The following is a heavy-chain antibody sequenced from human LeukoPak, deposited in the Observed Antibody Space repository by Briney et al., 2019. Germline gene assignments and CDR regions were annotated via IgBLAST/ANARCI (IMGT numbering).Heavy chain of an antibody. Sequence: PGGSLRLSCAASGFTFSSYWMHWVRQAPGKGLVWVSRINGDGSSTNYADSVKGRFTISRDNAKNTLYPQMNSLRAEDTGVYYCARGDTVTQGYWGQGTLVTVSS. CDR3: ARGDTVTQGY. V-gene: IGHV3-74*01. CDR1: GFTFSSYW. D-gene: IGHD4-17*01. CDR2: INGDGSST. J-gene: IGHJ4*02.